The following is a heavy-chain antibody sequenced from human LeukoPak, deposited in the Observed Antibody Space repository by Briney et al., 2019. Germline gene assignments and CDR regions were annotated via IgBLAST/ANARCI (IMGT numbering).Heavy chain of an antibody. J-gene: IGHJ6*02. D-gene: IGHD3-9*01. Sequence: GGSLRLSCVASGFIFSSYALHWVRQAPGKGLEWVAVISYDGNYKYYADSVKGRFTISRDNSKNTLFLQMNSLRPEDTAVYYCARGEYDLLAGVYDTYGIDVWGQGTTVTVSS. V-gene: IGHV3-30-3*01. CDR2: ISYDGNYK. CDR3: ARGEYDLLAGVYDTYGIDV. CDR1: GFIFSSYA.